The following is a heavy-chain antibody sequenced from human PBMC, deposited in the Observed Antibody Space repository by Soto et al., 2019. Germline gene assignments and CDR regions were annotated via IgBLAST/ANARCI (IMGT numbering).Heavy chain of an antibody. J-gene: IGHJ6*01. V-gene: IGHV3-9*01. D-gene: IGHD4-17*01. Sequence: CXRLSGLAGVLSLHDPSIHWFRQAPGKGLEWVSGIFWDGNRMDYAESVKGRFFTSTDNAKKSMYLQMKSLREDDTDLYYCKKDINTGGVDVWGQPTTVTVS. CDR1: VLSLHDPS. CDR2: IFWDGNRM. CDR3: KKDINTGGVDV.